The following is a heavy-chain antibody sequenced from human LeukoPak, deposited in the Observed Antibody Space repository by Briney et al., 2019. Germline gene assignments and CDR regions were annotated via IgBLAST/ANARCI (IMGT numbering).Heavy chain of an antibody. CDR2: IESKTNNYAT. V-gene: IGHV3-73*01. Sequence: GSLRLSCAASGFTFSGSPMHWVRQASGRGLEWVGRIESKTNNYATTYVASVKGRFTISRDDSKNTAYLQMNSLKTEDTAVYYCTTNSTDYWGQGTLVTVSS. CDR3: TTNSTDY. J-gene: IGHJ4*02. CDR1: GFTFSGSP.